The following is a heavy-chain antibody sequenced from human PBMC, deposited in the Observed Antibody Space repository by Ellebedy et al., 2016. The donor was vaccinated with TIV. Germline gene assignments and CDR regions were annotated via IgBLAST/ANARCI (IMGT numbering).Heavy chain of an antibody. CDR2: VSAYNGDI. CDR3: ATGRSMIRGFDY. CDR1: GYTFTNHG. D-gene: IGHD3-10*01. V-gene: IGHV1-18*01. J-gene: IGHJ4*02. Sequence: AASVKVSCKGSGYTFTNHGITWVRQAPGQRLEWMGWVSAYNGDIKYAQKFQDRVTMTTDTSTSSGYMELRSLRSDDTAVYFCATGRSMIRGFDYWGQGTLVTVS.